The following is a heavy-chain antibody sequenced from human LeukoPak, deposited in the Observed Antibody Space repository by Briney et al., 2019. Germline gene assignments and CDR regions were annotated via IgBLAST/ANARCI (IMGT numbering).Heavy chain of an antibody. D-gene: IGHD3-22*01. J-gene: IGHJ3*02. CDR3: AKELTPYDDRSGFDAFEI. Sequence: GGSLRLSCAASGFTFSDYYMSWIRQAPGKGLEWVAFIRSGGGNKYYADSVKGRVTISRDNAKNTLYLQMNSLRAEDTAVYYCAKELTPYDDRSGFDAFEIWGQGTMVTVSS. CDR1: GFTFSDYY. CDR2: IRSGGGNK. V-gene: IGHV3-11*04.